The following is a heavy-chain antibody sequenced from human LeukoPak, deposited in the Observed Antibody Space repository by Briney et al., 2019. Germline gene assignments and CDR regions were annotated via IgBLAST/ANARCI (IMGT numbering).Heavy chain of an antibody. V-gene: IGHV3-7*01. CDR1: GFTFSTYW. CDR2: IKKDGSEK. J-gene: IGHJ5*02. Sequence: GGSLRLSCTASGFTFSTYWMSWVRQAPGKGLEWVANIKKDGSEKNYVDSVKGRFTISRDNAKNSLYLQMDSLRAEDTAVYYCARFISLGAWGQGTLVTVSS. CDR3: ARFISLGA. D-gene: IGHD3-16*01.